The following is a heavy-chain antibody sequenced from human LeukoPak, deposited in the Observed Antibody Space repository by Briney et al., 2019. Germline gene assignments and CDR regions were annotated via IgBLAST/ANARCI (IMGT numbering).Heavy chain of an antibody. CDR2: ISYDGSNK. CDR3: ATEDSSDYYSFDY. CDR1: GFTFSSYA. J-gene: IGHJ4*02. V-gene: IGHV3-30*04. D-gene: IGHD3-22*01. Sequence: PGGSLRLSCAASGFTFSSYAMHWVRQAPGKGLEWVAVISYDGSNKYYADSVKGRFTISRDNSKNTLYLQMNSLKAEDTAAYYCATEDSSDYYSFDYWGQGTLVTVSS.